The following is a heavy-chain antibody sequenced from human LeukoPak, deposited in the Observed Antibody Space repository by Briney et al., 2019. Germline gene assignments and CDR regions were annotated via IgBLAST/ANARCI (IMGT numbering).Heavy chain of an antibody. D-gene: IGHD2-15*01. CDR3: ARGWLDV. CDR1: GGSIGSNTYY. CDR2: IYYSGST. J-gene: IGHJ6*02. Sequence: SETLSLTCTVSGGSIGSNTYYWDWIRQPPGKGLEWIGYIYYSGSTNYNPSLKSRVTISVDTSQNQFSLKLNSVTAADTAVCYCARGWLDVWGQGTTVTVSS. V-gene: IGHV4-61*05.